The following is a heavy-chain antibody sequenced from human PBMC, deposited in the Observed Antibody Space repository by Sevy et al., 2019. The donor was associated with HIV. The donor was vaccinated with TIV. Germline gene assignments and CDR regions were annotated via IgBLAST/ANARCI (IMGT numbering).Heavy chain of an antibody. CDR3: ARDFMRLDSSSWLGYYYYYYGMDV. V-gene: IGHV3-21*01. D-gene: IGHD6-13*01. J-gene: IGHJ6*02. Sequence: GGSLRLSCAASGFTFSSYSMNWVRQAPGKGLEWVSSISSSSSYIYYANSVKGRFTSSRDNAKNSLYLQMNSLRAEDTAVYYCARDFMRLDSSSWLGYYYYYYGMDVWGQGTTVTVSS. CDR2: ISSSSSYI. CDR1: GFTFSSYS.